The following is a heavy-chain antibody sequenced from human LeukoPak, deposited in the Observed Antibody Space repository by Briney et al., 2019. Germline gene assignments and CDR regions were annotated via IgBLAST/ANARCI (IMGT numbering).Heavy chain of an antibody. J-gene: IGHJ4*02. CDR2: VYHSGST. Sequence: SETLSLTCAVSGYSISSGYYWGWIRQPPGKGLEWIGSVYHSGSTYSNPSLRSRVTISVDTSKNQFSLKLSSVTAADTAVYYCALTLWLSLQPVFDYWGQGILVTVPS. CDR3: ALTLWLSLQPVFDY. D-gene: IGHD3-22*01. CDR1: GYSISSGYY. V-gene: IGHV4-38-2*01.